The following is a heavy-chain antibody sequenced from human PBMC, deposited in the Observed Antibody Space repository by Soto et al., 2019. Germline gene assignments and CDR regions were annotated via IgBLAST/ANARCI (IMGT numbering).Heavy chain of an antibody. CDR1: GFTFTSSA. V-gene: IGHV1-58*01. J-gene: IGHJ5*02. CDR3: AAAAKDIVVVPAAIWFDP. D-gene: IGHD2-2*01. Sequence: ASVKVSCKASGFTFTSSAVQWVRQARGQRLEWIGWIVVGSGNTNYAQKFQERVTITRDMSTSTAYMELSSLRSEDTAVYYCAAAAKDIVVVPAAIWFDPWGQGTLVTVSS. CDR2: IVVGSGNT.